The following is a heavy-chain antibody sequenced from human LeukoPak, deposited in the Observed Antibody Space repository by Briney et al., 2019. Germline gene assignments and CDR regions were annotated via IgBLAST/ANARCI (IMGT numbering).Heavy chain of an antibody. CDR2: ISRSGGST. Sequence: GGTLRLSCAASGFTFSNYGMTWVRQAPGKGLEWVSEISRSGGSTYYADSVKGRFTISRDNAKNSLYLQMNSLRAEDTAVYYCAELGITMIGGVWGKGTTVTISS. V-gene: IGHV3-23*01. D-gene: IGHD3-10*02. J-gene: IGHJ6*04. CDR1: GFTFSNYG. CDR3: AELGITMIGGV.